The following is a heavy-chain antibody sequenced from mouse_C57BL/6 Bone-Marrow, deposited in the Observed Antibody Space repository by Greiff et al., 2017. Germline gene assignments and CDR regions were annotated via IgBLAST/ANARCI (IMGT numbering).Heavy chain of an antibody. CDR2: IWSGGST. D-gene: IGHD1-1*02. J-gene: IGHJ4*01. V-gene: IGHV2-2*01. CDR1: GFSLTSYG. Sequence: QVQLQQSGPGLVQPSQSLSITCTVSGFSLTSYGVHWVRQSPGQGLEWLGVIWSGGSTDYNAAFISRLSISKDNTKSQVFFKMNSLQPGDTTIDYCARYCRYGDAMDYWGKGTSGTVSS. CDR3: ARYCRYGDAMDY.